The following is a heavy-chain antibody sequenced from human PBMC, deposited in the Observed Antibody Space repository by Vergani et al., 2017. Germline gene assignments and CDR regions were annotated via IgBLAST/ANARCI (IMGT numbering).Heavy chain of an antibody. J-gene: IGHJ5*02. CDR3: ARHSTVEWLVKLGWFDP. CDR1: GSSIRSSNYY. Sequence: QLQLQESGPGLVKPSATLSLTCSVSGSSIRSSNYYWGWIRQPPGKGLEWIAIIYYNGSTYYNPSLKSRVTISVDTSKNQFSLKLSSVTAADTAVYFCARHSTVEWLVKLGWFDPWGQGILVTVSS. CDR2: IYYNGST. V-gene: IGHV4-39*01. D-gene: IGHD6-19*01.